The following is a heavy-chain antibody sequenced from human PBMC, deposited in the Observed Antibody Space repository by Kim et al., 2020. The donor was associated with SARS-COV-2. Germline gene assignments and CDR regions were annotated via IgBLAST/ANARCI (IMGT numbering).Heavy chain of an antibody. CDR3: ARGRDKAMVF. D-gene: IGHD5-18*01. J-gene: IGHJ4*02. CDR2: NP. Sequence: NPTYAPGFTGRFVFSLDTSVSTAYLQISSLKAEDTAVYYCARGRDKAMVFWGQGTLVTVSS. V-gene: IGHV7-4-1*02.